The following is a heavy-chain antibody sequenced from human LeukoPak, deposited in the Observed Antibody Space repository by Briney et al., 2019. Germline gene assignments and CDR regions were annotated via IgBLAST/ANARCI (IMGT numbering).Heavy chain of an antibody. D-gene: IGHD2-21*02. J-gene: IGHJ4*02. CDR1: GFTFSIHA. CDR2: VDSRGVTT. V-gene: IGHV3-23*01. Sequence: PGGSLRLSCAASGFTFSIHAMTWVRQAPGKGLEWVSGVDSRGVTTEYADSVKGRFTISRDNSKNTLYLQMHSLRAEDTALYYCAKMDGMGVTDNPDYWGQGTLVTVSS. CDR3: AKMDGMGVTDNPDY.